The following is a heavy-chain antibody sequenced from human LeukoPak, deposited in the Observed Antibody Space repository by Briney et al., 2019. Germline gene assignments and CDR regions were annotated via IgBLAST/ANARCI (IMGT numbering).Heavy chain of an antibody. CDR2: IPYSGTT. V-gene: IGHV4-59*01. CDR3: ARDLELGY. Sequence: NSSETLSLTCTVSGGSIDNYYWSWIRQPPGEGLEWIGHIPYSGTTSYTPSLRSRVTISLDASKKQFSLKLTSVTAADTAVYYCARDLELGYWGQGILVTVSS. D-gene: IGHD6-13*01. CDR1: GGSIDNYY. J-gene: IGHJ4*02.